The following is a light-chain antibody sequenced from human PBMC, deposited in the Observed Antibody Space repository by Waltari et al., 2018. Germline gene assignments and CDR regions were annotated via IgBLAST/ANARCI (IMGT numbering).Light chain of an antibody. CDR2: AAS. V-gene: IGKV1-39*01. CDR3: QQSYSTPRVT. Sequence: DIQMTQSPSSLSASVGDRVTITCLASQSISSYLNWYQQKPGKAPKLLIYAASSLQSGVPSRFSGSGSGTDFTLTISSLQPEDFATYYCQQSYSTPRVTFGQGTKLEIK. CDR1: QSISSY. J-gene: IGKJ2*01.